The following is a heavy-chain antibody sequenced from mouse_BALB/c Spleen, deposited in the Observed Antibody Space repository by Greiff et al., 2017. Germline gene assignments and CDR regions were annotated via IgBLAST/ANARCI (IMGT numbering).Heavy chain of an antibody. J-gene: IGHJ3*01. CDR3: ARPYDYDVDWFAY. V-gene: IGHV3-2*02. CDR2: ISYSGST. D-gene: IGHD2-4*01. Sequence: EVQLQQSGPGLVKPSQSLSLTCTVTGYSITSDYAWNWIRQFPGNKLEWMGYISYSGSTSYNPSLKSRISITRDTSKNQFFLQLNSVTTEDTATYYCARPYDYDVDWFAYWGQGTLVTVSA. CDR1: GYSITSDYA.